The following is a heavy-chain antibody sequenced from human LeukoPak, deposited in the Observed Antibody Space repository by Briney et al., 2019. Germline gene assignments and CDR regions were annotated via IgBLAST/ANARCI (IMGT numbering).Heavy chain of an antibody. CDR2: INHSGST. D-gene: IGHD3-3*01. CDR3: ARGPLTYYDFWSCRGYYFDY. J-gene: IGHJ4*02. CDR1: GGSFSGYY. V-gene: IGHV4-34*01. Sequence: SETLSLTCAVYGGSFSGYYWSWIRQPPGKGLEWIGEINHSGSTNYNPSLKSRVTISVDTSKNQFSLKLSSVTAADTAVYYCARGPLTYYDFWSCRGYYFDYWGQGTLVTVCS.